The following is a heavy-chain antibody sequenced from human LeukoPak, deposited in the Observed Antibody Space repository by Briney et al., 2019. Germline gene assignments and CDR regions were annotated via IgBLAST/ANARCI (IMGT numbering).Heavy chain of an antibody. Sequence: GGSLRLSCAASGFTFSTYSMNWVRQAPGKGLEWVSFISRIGSYVYYADSVKGRFTISRDNAKNSLYLKMNSLRAEDTAVYYCARDRGPYYYDSSGYYYVVSDAFDIWGQGTMVTVSS. J-gene: IGHJ3*02. CDR3: ARDRGPYYYDSSGYYYVVSDAFDI. CDR1: GFTFSTYS. CDR2: ISRIGSYV. V-gene: IGHV3-21*01. D-gene: IGHD3-22*01.